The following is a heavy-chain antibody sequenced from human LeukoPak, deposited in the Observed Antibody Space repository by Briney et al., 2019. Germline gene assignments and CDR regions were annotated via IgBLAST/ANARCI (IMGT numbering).Heavy chain of an antibody. V-gene: IGHV1-18*01. CDR1: VYSFTSYV. CDR3: ARGRGGAGIVIDP. D-gene: IGHD2-15*01. CDR2: ISASYCKT. Sequence: ASVNVSCKPSVYSFTSYVITWVRQPAGQGLEWLGWISASYCKTKYAHILQGRVNLTNGTFTGTSFIELKSLRSDDTAIYYCARGRGGAGIVIDPWGQGTLVTVSS. J-gene: IGHJ5*02.